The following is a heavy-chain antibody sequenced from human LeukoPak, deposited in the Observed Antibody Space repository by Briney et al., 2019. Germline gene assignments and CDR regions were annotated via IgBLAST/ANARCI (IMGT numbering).Heavy chain of an antibody. J-gene: IGHJ5*02. CDR1: GGSFSGYY. CDR2: INHSGST. Sequence: PSETLSLTCAVYGGSFSGYYWSWIRQPPGKGLELIGEINHSGSTNYNPSLKSRVTISVDTSKNQFSLKLSSVTAADTAVYYCARGPVLLWSGELSSNWFDPWGQGTLVTVSS. V-gene: IGHV4-34*01. D-gene: IGHD3-10*01. CDR3: ARGPVLLWSGELSSNWFDP.